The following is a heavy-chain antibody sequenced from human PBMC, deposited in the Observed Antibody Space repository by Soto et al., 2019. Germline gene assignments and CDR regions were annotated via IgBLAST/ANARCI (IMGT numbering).Heavy chain of an antibody. J-gene: IGHJ4*02. D-gene: IGHD2-2*01. V-gene: IGHV3-72*01. CDR1: GYTFSDHY. CDR2: IRNKANSYTT. CDR3: RRSSLRYYFDY. Sequence: AGGSLRLSCAASGYTFSDHYMDWVRQAPGKGLEWVGRIRNKANSYTTEYAASVKGRFTISRDDSKNSMYLQMNSLKTEDTAVYYCRRSSLRYYFDYWGQGTVVTVSS.